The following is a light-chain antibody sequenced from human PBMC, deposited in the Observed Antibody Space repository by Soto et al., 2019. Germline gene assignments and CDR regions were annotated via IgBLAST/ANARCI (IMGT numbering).Light chain of an antibody. CDR1: QSVSSY. Sequence: EILLTQSPATLSLSPGERATLSCRASQSVSSYLAWYQQKPGQAPRLLIYDASNRATGIPAKFSGNGSEKDFILTIICLVPEDFAVYYCQQRSNWPPRITFGQGTRLEIK. J-gene: IGKJ5*01. CDR3: QQRSNWPPRIT. CDR2: DAS. V-gene: IGKV3-11*01.